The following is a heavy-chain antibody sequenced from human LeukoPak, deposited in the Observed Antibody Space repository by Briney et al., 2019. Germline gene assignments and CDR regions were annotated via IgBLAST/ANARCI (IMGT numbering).Heavy chain of an antibody. Sequence: AASVKVSCKASGYTFTSYDINWVRQATGQGLEWMGWMNPNSGNTGYAQKFQGRVTMTRNTSISTAYMELSSLRSEDTAVYYCARAPYYDFWSGYTRWFDPWGQGTLVTVSS. V-gene: IGHV1-8*01. CDR1: GYTFTSYD. J-gene: IGHJ5*02. CDR2: MNPNSGNT. D-gene: IGHD3-3*01. CDR3: ARAPYYDFWSGYTRWFDP.